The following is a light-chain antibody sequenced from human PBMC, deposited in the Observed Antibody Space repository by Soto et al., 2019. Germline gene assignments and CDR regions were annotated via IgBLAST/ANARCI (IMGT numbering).Light chain of an antibody. V-gene: IGKV3-11*01. CDR2: DTS. Sequence: EVVLTQSPDTLSLSLGERATLSCRASQSIFCYVIWYQQRPGQAPSLLMYDTSTRPTGTPGRFRGSGSGTDFTLTISSLEPEDFAVYYCQQRTTWPWTFGQGTKVEIK. CDR1: QSIFCY. J-gene: IGKJ1*01. CDR3: QQRTTWPWT.